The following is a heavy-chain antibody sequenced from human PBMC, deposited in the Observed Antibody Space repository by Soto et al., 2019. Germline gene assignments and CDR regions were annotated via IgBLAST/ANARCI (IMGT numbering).Heavy chain of an antibody. V-gene: IGHV3-9*01. CDR3: AKDSQFYYMDV. CDR1: GFNINYYA. Sequence: EVQLVESGGGLAQPGRSLRLSCAASGFNINYYAMHWVRQAPGKGLEWVSGISWNSDIIGYADSVKGRFTISRDNAKNSLYLQMNSLRAEDTALYYCAKDSQFYYMDVWGKGTTVTVSS. CDR2: ISWNSDII. J-gene: IGHJ6*03.